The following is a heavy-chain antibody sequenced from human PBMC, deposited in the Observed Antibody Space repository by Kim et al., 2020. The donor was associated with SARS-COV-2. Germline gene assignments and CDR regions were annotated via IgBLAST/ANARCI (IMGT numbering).Heavy chain of an antibody. Sequence: GGSLRLSCAASGFTFSSYGMHWVRQAPGKGLEWVAVIWYDGSNKYYADSVKGRFTISRDNSKNTLYLQMNSLRAEDTAVYYCARVAGGYCSGGSCYTLGYWGQGTLVTVSS. J-gene: IGHJ4*02. CDR2: IWYDGSNK. D-gene: IGHD2-15*01. CDR3: ARVAGGYCSGGSCYTLGY. V-gene: IGHV3-33*01. CDR1: GFTFSSYG.